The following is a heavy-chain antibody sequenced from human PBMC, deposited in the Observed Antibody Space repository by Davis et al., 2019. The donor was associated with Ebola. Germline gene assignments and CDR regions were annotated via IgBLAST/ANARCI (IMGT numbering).Heavy chain of an antibody. CDR2: ISAYNGNT. CDR3: ARDANPLDYGGKSIVY. D-gene: IGHD4-23*01. Sequence: ASVKVSCKASGYTFTSYGISWVRQAPGQGLEWMGWISAYNGNTNYAQKLQGRVTMTTDTSTSTAYMELRSLRSDDTAVYYCARDANPLDYGGKSIVYWGQGTLVTVSS. CDR1: GYTFTSYG. J-gene: IGHJ4*02. V-gene: IGHV1-18*01.